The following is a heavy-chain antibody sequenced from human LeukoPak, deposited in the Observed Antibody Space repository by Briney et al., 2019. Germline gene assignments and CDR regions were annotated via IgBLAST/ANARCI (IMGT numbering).Heavy chain of an antibody. CDR2: ISGSGGST. J-gene: IGHJ6*03. CDR1: GFTFSSYG. D-gene: IGHD1-1*01. CDR3: AKNDGNLPYYYYYMDV. Sequence: QSGGSLRLSCAASGFTFSSYGMSWVRQAPGKGLEWVSAISGSGGSTYYADSVKGRFTISRDNSKNTLYLQMNSLRAEDTAVYYCAKNDGNLPYYYYYMDVWGKGTTVTVSS. V-gene: IGHV3-23*01.